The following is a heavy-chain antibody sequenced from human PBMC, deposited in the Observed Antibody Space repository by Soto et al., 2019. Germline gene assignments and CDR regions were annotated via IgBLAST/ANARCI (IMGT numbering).Heavy chain of an antibody. V-gene: IGHV4-34*01. CDR2: INHSGST. CDR1: GGSFSGYY. J-gene: IGHJ5*02. CDR3: ARAPTDAYIVVVPAAKLAGWFDP. D-gene: IGHD2-2*01. Sequence: ASETLSLTCAVYGGSFSGYYWSWIRQPPGKGLEWIGEINHSGSTNYNPSLKSRVTISVDTSKNQLSLKLSSVTAADTAVYYCARAPTDAYIVVVPAAKLAGWFDPWGQGTLVTVSS.